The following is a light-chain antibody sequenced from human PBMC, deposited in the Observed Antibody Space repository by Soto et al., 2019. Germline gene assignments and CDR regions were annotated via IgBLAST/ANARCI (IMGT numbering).Light chain of an antibody. CDR1: QGISSA. V-gene: IGKV1-13*02. CDR2: DAS. CDR3: QQFNSYPRT. Sequence: AIQLTQSPSSLSASVGDRVTITCRASQGISSALAWYQQKPGQAPKLLISDASSLESGVPSRFSGSGSGTDFALTISRLQPEDFATYYCQQFNSYPRTFGPGTKVDIK. J-gene: IGKJ3*01.